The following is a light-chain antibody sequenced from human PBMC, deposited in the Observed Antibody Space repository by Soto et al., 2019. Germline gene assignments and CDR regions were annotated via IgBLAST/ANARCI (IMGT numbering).Light chain of an antibody. CDR2: DTS. CDR1: QSVSSH. CDR3: QQRTNRRLS. V-gene: IGKV3-11*01. J-gene: IGKJ4*01. Sequence: EIVLTQSPATLSLSPGERATLSCRASQSVSSHLTWYQQKPGQAPRLLIYDTSNRATGIPARFSGSGSGTDFTLTISSLEPEDFAVYYCQQRTNRRLSFGGGTKVEIK.